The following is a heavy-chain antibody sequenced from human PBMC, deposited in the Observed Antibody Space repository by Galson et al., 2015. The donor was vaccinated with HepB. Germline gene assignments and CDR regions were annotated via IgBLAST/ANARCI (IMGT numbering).Heavy chain of an antibody. CDR3: VSTNRGAPYY. Sequence: SLRLSCAASGFTFSHSWMHWVRQSPGKGLVWVSRINPDGSSTSYADSVKGRFTISRDNARNTLHLQLNSPTDEYTALYFCVSTNRGAPYYWGQGTLVTVSS. CDR1: GFTFSHSW. D-gene: IGHD2/OR15-2a*01. J-gene: IGHJ4*02. V-gene: IGHV3-74*01. CDR2: INPDGSST.